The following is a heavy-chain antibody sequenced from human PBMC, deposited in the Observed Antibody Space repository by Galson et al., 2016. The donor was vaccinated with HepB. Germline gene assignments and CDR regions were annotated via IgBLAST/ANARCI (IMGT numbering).Heavy chain of an antibody. CDR3: AVVGDVSRD. CDR1: GFTVSASS. D-gene: IGHD2-21*01. CDR2: IHRGGGT. J-gene: IGHJ4*02. V-gene: IGHV3-66*01. Sequence: SLRLSCAASGFTVSASSMTWVRQAPGKGLEWVSTIHRGGGTYYTYSVKGRFTIARDGSKNTLYLQMSSLKVEDTAVYYCAVVGDVSRDWGQGTLVTVSS.